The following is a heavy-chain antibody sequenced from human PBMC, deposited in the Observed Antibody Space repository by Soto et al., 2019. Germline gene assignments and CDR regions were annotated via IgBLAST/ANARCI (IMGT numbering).Heavy chain of an antibody. CDR2: LYYTGST. CDR3: ARSAYCGSDCYYYGMDV. V-gene: IGHV4-59*01. J-gene: IGHJ6*02. Sequence: SETLSLTCTVSGGSISSYYWSWIRQPPGKGLEWIGYLYYTGSTNYNPSLKSRVTISVDRSKNQFSLKLTSVTAADTAVYYCARSAYCGSDCYYYGMDVWGQGTTVTVS. D-gene: IGHD2-21*01. CDR1: GGSISSYY.